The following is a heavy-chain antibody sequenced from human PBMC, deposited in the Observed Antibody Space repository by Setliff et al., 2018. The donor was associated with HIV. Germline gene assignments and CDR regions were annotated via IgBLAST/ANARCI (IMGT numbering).Heavy chain of an antibody. J-gene: IGHJ4*02. CDR1: GYTFNNYG. CDR2: INTHSGYT. Sequence: ASVKVSCKASGYTFNNYGISWVRQAPGQGLEWMGWINTHSGYTNYAQNVQGRVTVTMDTSTSTAYMGLRSLKSEDTALYYCARTREMVRGVITPAFDYWGLGTLVTVSS. CDR3: ARTREMVRGVITPAFDY. V-gene: IGHV1-18*01. D-gene: IGHD3-10*01.